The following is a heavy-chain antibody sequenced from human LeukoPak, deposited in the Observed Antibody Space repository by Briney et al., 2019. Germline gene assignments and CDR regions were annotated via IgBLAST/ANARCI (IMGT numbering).Heavy chain of an antibody. Sequence: GGSLRLSCAASGFTFSDYYMSWIRQAPGKGLVWVSRINGDGSTTSYADSVKGGFTISRDNAKNTLYLQMSSLRAEDTAVYYCATGNYYDSRGYYTFGHWGQGTLVTVSS. CDR2: INGDGSTT. D-gene: IGHD3-22*01. CDR1: GFTFSDYY. CDR3: ATGNYYDSRGYYTFGH. V-gene: IGHV3-74*01. J-gene: IGHJ4*02.